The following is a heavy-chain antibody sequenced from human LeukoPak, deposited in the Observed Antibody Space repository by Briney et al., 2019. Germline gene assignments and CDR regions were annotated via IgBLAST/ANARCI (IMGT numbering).Heavy chain of an antibody. CDR3: ARDRTPTILDSSGNTDY. Sequence: AAVNVSFKASGYTFTIYGISLMRQAPGQGLEWMGWISAYNGNTNYAQKLQGRGTITTYTSTSTAYMEMRRLRPDHTAVYYCARDRTPTILDSSGNTDYWGQGTLVTVSS. J-gene: IGHJ4*02. V-gene: IGHV1-18*01. CDR2: ISAYNGNT. CDR1: GYTFTIYG. D-gene: IGHD3-22*01.